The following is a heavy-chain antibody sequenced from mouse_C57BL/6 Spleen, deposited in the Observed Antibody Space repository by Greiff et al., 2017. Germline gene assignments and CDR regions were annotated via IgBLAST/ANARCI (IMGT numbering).Heavy chain of an antibody. CDR1: GYTFTDYE. CDR3: TRQGRTRYAMDY. D-gene: IGHD2-13*01. CDR2: IDPETGGT. V-gene: IGHV1-15*01. Sequence: QVQLKESGAELVRPGASVTLSCKASGYTFTDYEMHWVKQTPVHGLEWIGAIDPETGGTAYNQKFKGKDTLTADKSSSTAYMELRNLTSADSAVYYCTRQGRTRYAMDYWGQGTSVTVSS. J-gene: IGHJ4*01.